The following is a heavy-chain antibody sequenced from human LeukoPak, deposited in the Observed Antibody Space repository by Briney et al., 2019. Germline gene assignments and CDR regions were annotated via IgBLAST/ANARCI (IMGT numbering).Heavy chain of an antibody. Sequence: GGSLRLSCAASGFTFSSYAMSWVRQAPGKGLEWVSAISGSGGSTYYADSVKRRFTISRDNSKNTLYLQMNSLRAEDTAVYYCAKVPVVVPAYYYYMDVWGKGTTVTVSS. CDR1: GFTFSSYA. CDR2: ISGSGGST. V-gene: IGHV3-23*01. J-gene: IGHJ6*03. D-gene: IGHD2-2*01. CDR3: AKVPVVVPAYYYYMDV.